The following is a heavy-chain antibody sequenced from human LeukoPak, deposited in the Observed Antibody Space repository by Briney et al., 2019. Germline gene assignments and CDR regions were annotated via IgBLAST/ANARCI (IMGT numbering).Heavy chain of an antibody. CDR1: GGTFSSYA. CDR2: IIPILGMA. D-gene: IGHD2-15*01. CDR3: ASRSPPALGYCSGGSCYSFYYYGMDV. Sequence: SVKVSCKASGGTFSSYAISWVRQAPGQGLEWMGRIIPILGMANYAQKFQGRVTITADKSTSTAYMELSSLRSEDTAVYYCASRSPPALGYCSGGSCYSFYYYGMDVWGQGTTVTVSS. V-gene: IGHV1-69*04. J-gene: IGHJ6*02.